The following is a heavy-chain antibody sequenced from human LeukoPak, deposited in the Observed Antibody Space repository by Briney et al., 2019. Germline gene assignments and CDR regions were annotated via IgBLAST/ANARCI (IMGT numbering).Heavy chain of an antibody. D-gene: IGHD3-10*01. CDR1: GGTFSNYA. V-gene: IGHV1-2*02. Sequence: ASVKVSCKTSGGTFSNYAVSWVRQAPGQGLEWMGWINPNSGGTNYAQKFQGRVTMTRDTSISTAYMELSRLRSDDTAVYYCARDSAGVLYYFDYWGQGTLVTVSS. CDR2: INPNSGGT. CDR3: ARDSAGVLYYFDY. J-gene: IGHJ4*02.